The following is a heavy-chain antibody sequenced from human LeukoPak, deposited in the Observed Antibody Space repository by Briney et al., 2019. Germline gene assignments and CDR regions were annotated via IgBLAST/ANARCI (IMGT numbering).Heavy chain of an antibody. D-gene: IGHD3/OR15-3a*01. Sequence: SETLSLTCAVYGGSFSGYYWSWIRQPPGKGLEWIGEINHSGSTNYNPSLKSRVTISVDTSKNQFSLKLSSVTVADTAVYYCASRGGPRRTELYNWFDPWGQGTLVTVSS. V-gene: IGHV4-34*01. CDR2: INHSGST. CDR3: ASRGGPRRTELYNWFDP. J-gene: IGHJ5*02. CDR1: GGSFSGYY.